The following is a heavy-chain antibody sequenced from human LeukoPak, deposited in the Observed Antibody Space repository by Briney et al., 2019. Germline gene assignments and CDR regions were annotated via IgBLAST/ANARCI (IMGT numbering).Heavy chain of an antibody. CDR1: GFTFSSYA. Sequence: GGSLRLSCAASGFTFSSYAMSWVRQAPGKGLEWVSAISGSGGSTYYADSVKGRFTISRDNSKNTLYLQMNSLRAEDTAVYYCARDLLGGKDYYGLGDNFDYWGQGTLVTVSS. J-gene: IGHJ4*02. CDR2: ISGSGGST. D-gene: IGHD3-10*01. CDR3: ARDLLGGKDYYGLGDNFDY. V-gene: IGHV3-23*01.